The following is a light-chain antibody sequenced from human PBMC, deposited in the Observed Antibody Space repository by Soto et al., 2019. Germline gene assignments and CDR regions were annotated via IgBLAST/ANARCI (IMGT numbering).Light chain of an antibody. V-gene: IGKV1-5*01. CDR1: QSISSW. Sequence: DIQMTQSPSTLSASVGDSVTIACRASQSISSWLAWYQQKPGIAPKLLISDASSLESGVPSRFSGSGSGTEFTLTISCLQPDDFATYYCQHYETYPAFGQGTKVEIK. J-gene: IGKJ1*01. CDR2: DAS. CDR3: QHYETYPA.